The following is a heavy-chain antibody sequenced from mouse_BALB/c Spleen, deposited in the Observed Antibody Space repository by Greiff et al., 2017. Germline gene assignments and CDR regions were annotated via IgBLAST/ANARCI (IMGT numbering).Heavy chain of an antibody. CDR2: ISSGSSTI. J-gene: IGHJ4*01. CDR1: GFTFSSFG. Sequence: EVKVVESGGGLVQPGGSRKLSCAASGFTFSSFGMHWVRQAPEKGLEWVAYISSGSSTIYYADTVKGRFTISRDNPKNTLFLQMTSLRSEDTAMYYCAYYGNYGAMDYWGQGTSVTVSS. V-gene: IGHV5-17*02. D-gene: IGHD2-1*01. CDR3: AYYGNYGAMDY.